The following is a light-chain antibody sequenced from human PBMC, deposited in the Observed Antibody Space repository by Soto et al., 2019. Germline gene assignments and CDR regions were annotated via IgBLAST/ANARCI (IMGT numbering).Light chain of an antibody. V-gene: IGKV1-39*01. CDR1: QRITTY. CDR2: AAS. Sequence: IQMTQSPSSLSASVGDRVTITCRASQRITTYLNWYQQKPGKAPKLLIYAASNLQSGVPSRFSGYGSGTEFTLTISGLQPDDFATYYCQQYKNYPFTFGPGTKV. CDR3: QQYKNYPFT. J-gene: IGKJ3*01.